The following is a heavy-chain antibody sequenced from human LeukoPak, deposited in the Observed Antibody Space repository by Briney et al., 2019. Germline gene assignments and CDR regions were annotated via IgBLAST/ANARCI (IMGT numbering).Heavy chain of an antibody. Sequence: SVKVSCKASGGTFSSYAISWVRQAPGQRLEWMGGIIPIFGTANYAQKFQGRVTITTDEPTSTAYMELSSLRSEDTAVYYCARAPDSTMYYFDYWGQGTLVTVSS. D-gene: IGHD2-2*01. CDR2: IIPIFGTA. V-gene: IGHV1-69*05. CDR1: GGTFSSYA. J-gene: IGHJ4*02. CDR3: ARAPDSTMYYFDY.